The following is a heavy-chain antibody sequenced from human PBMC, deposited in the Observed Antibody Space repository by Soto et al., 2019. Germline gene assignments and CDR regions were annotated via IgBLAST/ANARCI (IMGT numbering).Heavy chain of an antibody. CDR2: ISGSGGST. V-gene: IGHV3-23*01. D-gene: IGHD4-17*01. CDR3: ATHQGYGDYVYEGLFYY. Sequence: EVQLLESGGGLVQPGGSLRLSCAASGFTFSSYAMSWVRQAPGKGLEWVSAISGSGGSTYYADSVKGRFTFSRDNSNNTLYLQMNSLRAEDTAVYYCATHQGYGDYVYEGLFYYWGQGTLVTVSS. J-gene: IGHJ4*02. CDR1: GFTFSSYA.